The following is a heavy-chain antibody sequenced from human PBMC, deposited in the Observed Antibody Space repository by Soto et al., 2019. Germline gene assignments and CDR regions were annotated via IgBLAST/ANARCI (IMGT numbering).Heavy chain of an antibody. J-gene: IGHJ4*02. V-gene: IGHV1-3*01. Sequence: GASVKVSCKASGYTFTSYAMHWVRQAPGQRLEWMGWINAGNGNTKYSQKLQGRVTITRDTSASTAYMELSSLRSEDTAVYYCARDYFGSSSWLYWGQGTLVTVSS. D-gene: IGHD6-13*01. CDR3: ARDYFGSSSWLY. CDR2: INAGNGNT. CDR1: GYTFTSYA.